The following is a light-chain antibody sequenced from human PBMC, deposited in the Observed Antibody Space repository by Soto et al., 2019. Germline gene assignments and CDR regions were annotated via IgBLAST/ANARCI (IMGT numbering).Light chain of an antibody. CDR3: CSFTTSSTFV. CDR1: SSDVGNYKY. Sequence: QSALTQPASVAGSPGQSITISCTGTSSDVGNYKYVSWYQQHPGKVPKLLIYDVSNRPSGVSTRFSGSKSGNTASLTISGLQAEDEADYYCCSFTTSSTFVFGTGTKLTVL. V-gene: IGLV2-14*01. CDR2: DVS. J-gene: IGLJ1*01.